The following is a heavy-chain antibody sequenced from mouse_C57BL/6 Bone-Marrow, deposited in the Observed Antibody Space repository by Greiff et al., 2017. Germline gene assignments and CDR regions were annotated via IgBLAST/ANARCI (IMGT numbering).Heavy chain of an antibody. Sequence: EVQLQQSGAELVRPGASVKLSCTASGFNIKDDYMHWVKQRPEQGLEWIGWIDPENGDTEYASKFQGKATITADTSSNTAYLQLSSLTSEDTAVYYFTTRGYYYGSSYAGFAYWGQGTLVTVSA. CDR3: TTRGYYYGSSYAGFAY. D-gene: IGHD1-1*01. J-gene: IGHJ3*01. V-gene: IGHV14-4*01. CDR1: GFNIKDDY. CDR2: IDPENGDT.